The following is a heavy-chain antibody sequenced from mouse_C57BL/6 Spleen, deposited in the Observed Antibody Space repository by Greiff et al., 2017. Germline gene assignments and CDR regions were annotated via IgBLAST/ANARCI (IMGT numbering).Heavy chain of an antibody. Sequence: SGAELVKPGASVKISCKASGYAFSSYWMNWVKQRPGKGLEWIGQIYPGDGDTNYNGKFKGKATLTADKSSSTAYMQLSSLTSADSAVYFCARGDYGSSYVNYYAMDYWGQGTSVTVSS. CDR1: GYAFSSYW. CDR2: IYPGDGDT. D-gene: IGHD1-1*01. J-gene: IGHJ4*01. V-gene: IGHV1-80*01. CDR3: ARGDYGSSYVNYYAMDY.